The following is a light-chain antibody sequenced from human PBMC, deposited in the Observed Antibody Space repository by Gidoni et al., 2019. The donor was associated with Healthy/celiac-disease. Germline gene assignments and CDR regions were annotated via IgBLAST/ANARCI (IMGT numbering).Light chain of an antibody. Sequence: DIQMTQSPSSLSASVGDRVTITCRASQGISNYLAWYQQKPGKVPKLLIYAASTSQSGVPSRFSGIGSGSEFTLTISSLQPEDVATSYCQQYNSAPGPCTFGQGTKVEIK. CDR3: QQYNSAPGPCT. V-gene: IGKV1-27*01. J-gene: IGKJ1*01. CDR2: AAS. CDR1: QGISNY.